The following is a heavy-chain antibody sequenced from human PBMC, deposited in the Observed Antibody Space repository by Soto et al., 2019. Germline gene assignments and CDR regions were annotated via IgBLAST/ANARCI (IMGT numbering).Heavy chain of an antibody. CDR3: ARDTRLRNYYYYYGMDV. Sequence: QVQLQESGPGLVKPSQTLSLTCTVSGGSISSGGYYWSWIRQHPGKGLEWIGYIYYSGSTYYNPSLKRRVTIAVDTPKHQFSLKQRSVTAADTAVYYWARDTRLRNYYYYYGMDVWGQGTTVTVSS. CDR2: IYYSGST. D-gene: IGHD1-1*01. J-gene: IGHJ6*02. CDR1: GGSISSGGYY. V-gene: IGHV4-31*03.